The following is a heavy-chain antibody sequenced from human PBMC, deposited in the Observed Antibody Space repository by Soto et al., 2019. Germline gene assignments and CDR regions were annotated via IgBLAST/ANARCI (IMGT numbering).Heavy chain of an antibody. D-gene: IGHD4-17*01. CDR2: VISLFGTA. CDR1: GGTFSSHS. Sequence: VQLMQSGAEVKKPGSSVKVSCKASGGTFSSHSINWVRQAPGQGLEWMGGVISLFGTANYAHNFKGRVTITAAQSTSTAYMELNGLRSDGTAVYYCVREVGYGEFSAALLDWGQGTLVTVSS. CDR3: VREVGYGEFSAALLD. V-gene: IGHV1-69*01. J-gene: IGHJ4*02.